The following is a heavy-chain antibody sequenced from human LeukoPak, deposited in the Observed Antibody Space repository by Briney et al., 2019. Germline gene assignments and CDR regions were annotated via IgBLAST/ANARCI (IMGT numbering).Heavy chain of an antibody. CDR1: GGSISTYY. CDR3: ARNGGYSGYDYLWNAFDI. CDR2: IYYSGST. J-gene: IGHJ3*02. D-gene: IGHD5-12*01. Sequence: PSETLSLTCTVSGGSISTYYWSWIRQPPGKGLEWIGYIYYSGSTNYNPSLKSRVTISVDTSKNQFSLKLSSVTAADTAVYYCARNGGYSGYDYLWNAFDIWGQGTMVTVSS. V-gene: IGHV4-59*08.